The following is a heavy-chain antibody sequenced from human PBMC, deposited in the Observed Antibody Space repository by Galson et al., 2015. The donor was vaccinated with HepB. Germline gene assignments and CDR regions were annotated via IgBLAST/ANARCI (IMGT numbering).Heavy chain of an antibody. CDR3: VKDFSTYAFDI. V-gene: IGHV7-4-1*02. CDR2: IDTGTGNP. J-gene: IGHJ3*02. CDR1: GYTFTNYA. D-gene: IGHD6-13*01. Sequence: SVKVSCKASGYTFTNYAMNWVRQAPGQGLEWMGWIDTGTGNPTYARGFTGRFVFSLDTSVSTAYLQISSLKADDTAVYYCVKDFSTYAFDIWGQGTMVTVSS.